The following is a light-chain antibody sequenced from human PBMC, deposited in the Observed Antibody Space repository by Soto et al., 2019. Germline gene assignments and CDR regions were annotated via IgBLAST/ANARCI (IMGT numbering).Light chain of an antibody. CDR1: SSNVGARYG. J-gene: IGLJ2*01. CDR2: GNS. Sequence: QSVLTQPPSVSGAPGQRVTISCTGSSSNVGARYGVHWYQQLPGTAPKLLIYGNSNRPSGVPDRFSGSKSGTSASLAITGLQVDDEADYYCQSYDSRLSGYVFGGGTKLTVL. CDR3: QSYDSRLSGYV. V-gene: IGLV1-40*01.